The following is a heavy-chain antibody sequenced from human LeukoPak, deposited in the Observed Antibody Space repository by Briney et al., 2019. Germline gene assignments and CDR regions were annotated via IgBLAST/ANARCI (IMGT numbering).Heavy chain of an antibody. Sequence: GGSLRLSXAASGITVSSNYMSWVRQAPGKGLEWVSVIYSGGNTYYADSVKGRFTIFRDNSKNTLYLQMDSLRAEDTAVYYCARDRSRDCSSSSCYFDAFDIWGQGTMVTVSS. J-gene: IGHJ3*02. CDR3: ARDRSRDCSSSSCYFDAFDI. CDR2: IYSGGNT. D-gene: IGHD2-15*01. V-gene: IGHV3-66*02. CDR1: GITVSSNY.